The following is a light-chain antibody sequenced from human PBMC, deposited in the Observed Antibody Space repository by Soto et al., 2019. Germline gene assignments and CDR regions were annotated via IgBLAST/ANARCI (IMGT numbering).Light chain of an antibody. Sequence: DIQMTQSPSTLSASVGDRVTISCRASQSVSAWLAWYQQKPGNAPKLLISDASSLKSGVPSRFSGSGCGTEFTLTISSLQPEDFATYYCQQYSTYSLTFGGGTKVEIK. CDR2: DAS. V-gene: IGKV1-5*01. CDR3: QQYSTYSLT. J-gene: IGKJ4*01. CDR1: QSVSAW.